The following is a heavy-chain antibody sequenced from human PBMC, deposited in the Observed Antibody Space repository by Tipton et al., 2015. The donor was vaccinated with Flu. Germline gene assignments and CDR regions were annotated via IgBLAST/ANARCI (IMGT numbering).Heavy chain of an antibody. CDR3: ARGPQVPVWPYYYGMDV. J-gene: IGHJ6*02. CDR1: GFTVTSSY. Sequence: SLRLSCAASGFTVTSSYMGWVRQAPGKGLEWVSVIYGGGTTDYADSVKGRFTISRDKSKNALYLQMSSLRAEDTAVYYCARGPQVPVWPYYYGMDVWGQGTTVTVSS. V-gene: IGHV3-53*01. D-gene: IGHD2-2*01. CDR2: IYGGGTT.